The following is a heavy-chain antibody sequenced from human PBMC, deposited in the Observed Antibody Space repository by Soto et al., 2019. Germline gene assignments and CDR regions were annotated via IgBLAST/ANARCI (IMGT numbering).Heavy chain of an antibody. D-gene: IGHD3-22*01. J-gene: IGHJ6*02. CDR1: GFTFTSSA. CDR3: AAARYDSSGYYHYYGMVV. V-gene: IGHV1-58*01. Sequence: SVKVSCKASGFTFTSSAVQWVRQALGQRLEWIGWIVVGSGNTNYAQKFQERVTITRDMSTSTAYMELSSLRSEDTAVYYCAAARYDSSGYYHYYGMVVWGQGNTVTGSS. CDR2: IVVGSGNT.